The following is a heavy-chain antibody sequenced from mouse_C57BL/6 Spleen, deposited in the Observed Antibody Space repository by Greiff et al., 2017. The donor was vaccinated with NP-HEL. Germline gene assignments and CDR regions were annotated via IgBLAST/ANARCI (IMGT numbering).Heavy chain of an antibody. J-gene: IGHJ3*01. CDR1: GFNIKDYY. Sequence: EVKLEESGAELVKPGASVKLSCAASGFNIKDYYMHWVKQRTEQGLEWIGRIDPEDGETKYAPKFQGKATITAGTSSNTAYLQLSSLTSEDTAVYYCARSRDYDGCAYWGQGTLVTVSA. CDR3: ARSRDYDGCAY. V-gene: IGHV14-2*01. D-gene: IGHD2-4*01. CDR2: IDPEDGET.